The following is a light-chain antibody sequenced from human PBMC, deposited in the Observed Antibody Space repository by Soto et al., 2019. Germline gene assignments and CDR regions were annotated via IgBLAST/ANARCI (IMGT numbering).Light chain of an antibody. J-gene: IGKJ5*01. V-gene: IGKV2-30*01. CDR1: QILVYSDGDTY. CDR3: MQGTHWPPIT. CDR2: KVS. Sequence: DVVMTQSPLSLPVTVGQPASISCRSSQILVYSDGDTYLNWFQQRPGQAPRRLIYKVSNRDSGVPDRISGSGSGTDFTLKISRVEAEDVGVYYCMQGTHWPPITFGQGTRLEIK.